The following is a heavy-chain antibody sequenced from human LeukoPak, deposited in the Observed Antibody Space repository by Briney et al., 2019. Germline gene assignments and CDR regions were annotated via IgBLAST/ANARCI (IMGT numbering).Heavy chain of an antibody. V-gene: IGHV3-30*02. CDR1: GFTFSSYS. J-gene: IGHJ4*02. Sequence: PGVSLRLSCAASGFTFSSYSMNWVRQAPGKGLDWVAFIRYDGSEGYYADSVKDRFTVSRDNSKNRMYLQMNSLRAEDTAIYYCAKVGYGWYEVDYWGQGTLVTVSS. CDR3: AKVGYGWYEVDY. D-gene: IGHD6-19*01. CDR2: IRYDGSEG.